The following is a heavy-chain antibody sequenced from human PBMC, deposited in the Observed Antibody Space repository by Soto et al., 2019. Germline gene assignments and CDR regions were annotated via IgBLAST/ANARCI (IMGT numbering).Heavy chain of an antibody. CDR1: GGSFSGYY. Sequence: QVQLQQWGAGLLKPSETLSLTCAVYGGSFSGYYWSWIRQPPGKGLEWIGEINHSGSTNYNPSLNSRVTISVDTSKNQFSLKLSSVTAADTAVYYCARFKAAGTYYYYGMDVWGQGTTVTVSS. V-gene: IGHV4-34*01. D-gene: IGHD6-13*01. J-gene: IGHJ6*02. CDR3: ARFKAAGTYYYYGMDV. CDR2: INHSGST.